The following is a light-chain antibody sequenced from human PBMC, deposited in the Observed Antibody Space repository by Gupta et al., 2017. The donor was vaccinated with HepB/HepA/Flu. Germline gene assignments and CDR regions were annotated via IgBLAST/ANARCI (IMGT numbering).Light chain of an antibody. CDR1: QSISSY. J-gene: IGKJ4*01. Sequence: DIQMTQSPSSLSASIGDRVTITCRASQSISSYLNWYQQKPGKAPNLLIYAASSVQSGVPSRFSGSGSGTDSTLTISSLQPEDFATYYCQQSYTAPLTFGGGTKVEIK. CDR2: AAS. CDR3: QQSYTAPLT. V-gene: IGKV1-39*01.